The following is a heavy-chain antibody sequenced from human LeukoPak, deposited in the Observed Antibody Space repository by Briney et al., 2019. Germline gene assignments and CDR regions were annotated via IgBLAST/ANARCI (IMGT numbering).Heavy chain of an antibody. CDR1: GFTFSSSA. CDR2: ISASGGST. Sequence: GGSLRLSCAASGFTFSSSAMSWVRQVPGKGLEWVSGISASGGSTYYADSVKGRFTISRDNSKNTLYLQMNSLRAEDTAVYYCARGLEYYDSPHWGQGTMVTVSS. J-gene: IGHJ3*01. D-gene: IGHD3-22*01. CDR3: ARGLEYYDSPH. V-gene: IGHV3-23*01.